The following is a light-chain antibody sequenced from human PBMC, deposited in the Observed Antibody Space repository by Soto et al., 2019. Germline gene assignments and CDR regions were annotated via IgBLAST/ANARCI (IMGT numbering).Light chain of an antibody. V-gene: IGKV1-5*01. CDR2: EAS. J-gene: IGKJ4*01. Sequence: DIQMTQSPSTLSASVGDRVTITCRASQSISSRLAWYQQKPGKAPKLLVYEASSLQSGVPSRFSGSGSGTEFTLTISSLQADDFAVYYCQQYRTYPGTFGGGTKVDIK. CDR3: QQYRTYPGT. CDR1: QSISSR.